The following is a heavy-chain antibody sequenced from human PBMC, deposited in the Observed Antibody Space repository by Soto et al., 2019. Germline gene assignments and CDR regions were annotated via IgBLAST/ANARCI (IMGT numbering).Heavy chain of an antibody. J-gene: IGHJ4*02. D-gene: IGHD3-3*01. CDR3: ATKHDFWSGYYS. V-gene: IGHV1-18*01. CDR1: GYTFTNYG. Sequence: ASVKVSCKASGYTFTNYGITWVRQAPGQGLEWMGWIGAYNGNTHYTERLQGRVTMTTDTSTSTAYMELRSLRSDDSAVYYCATKHDFWSGYYSWGEGTLVTVSS. CDR2: IGAYNGNT.